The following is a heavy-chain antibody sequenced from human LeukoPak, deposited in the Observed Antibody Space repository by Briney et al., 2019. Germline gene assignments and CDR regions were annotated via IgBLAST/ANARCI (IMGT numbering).Heavy chain of an antibody. CDR2: IKQDGSEK. Sequence: GGSLRLSCAASGFTFSSYWMSWVRQAPGKGLEWVANIKQDGSEKYYVDSVKGRFTISRDNAKNSLYLQMNSLRAEDTAVYYCAKDPTMIVARGDYWGQGTLVTVSS. D-gene: IGHD3-22*01. V-gene: IGHV3-7*03. CDR1: GFTFSSYW. J-gene: IGHJ4*02. CDR3: AKDPTMIVARGDY.